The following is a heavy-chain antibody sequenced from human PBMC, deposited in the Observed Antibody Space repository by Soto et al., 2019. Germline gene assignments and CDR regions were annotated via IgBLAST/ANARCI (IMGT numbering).Heavy chain of an antibody. Sequence: EVQLLESGGGLVQPGGSLRLSCAASGFTFNSYAMSWVRQAPGKGLEWVSIVTGSGGSTYYADSVKGRFTISRDNSKNTLYLQMNSLRAEDTAVYYCAKAPHSINWNPPFTSAFDYWGQGTLVTASS. CDR2: VTGSGGST. CDR1: GFTFNSYA. CDR3: AKAPHSINWNPPFTSAFDY. D-gene: IGHD1-20*01. V-gene: IGHV3-23*01. J-gene: IGHJ4*02.